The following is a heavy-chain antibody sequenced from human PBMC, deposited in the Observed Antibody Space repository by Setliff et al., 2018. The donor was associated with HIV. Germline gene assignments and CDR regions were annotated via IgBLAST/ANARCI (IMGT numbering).Heavy chain of an antibody. CDR2: IWYDASKK. CDR3: ARILDMSSRTRTLYHAMDV. J-gene: IGHJ6*02. D-gene: IGHD3-10*01. V-gene: IGHV3-33*01. CDR1: GFTFNSYG. Sequence: SLRLSCAASGFTFNSYGMHWVRQAPGKGLEWVALIWYDASKKEYADSVKGRFTISRDNSKNTLYLQMNSLRADDTAVYYCARILDMSSRTRTLYHAMDVWGRGTTVTVSS.